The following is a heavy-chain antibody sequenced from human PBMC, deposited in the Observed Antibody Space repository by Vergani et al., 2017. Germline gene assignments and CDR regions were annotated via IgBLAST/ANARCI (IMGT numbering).Heavy chain of an antibody. J-gene: IGHJ4*02. CDR1: GYTLTELS. D-gene: IGHD4-23*01. V-gene: IGHV1-46*01. CDR3: ARAPYYGGNSPAFDY. Sequence: QVQLVQSGAEVKKPGASVKVSCKVSGYTLTELSMHWVRQAPGKGLEWMGIINPSGGSTSYAQKFQGRVTMTRDTSTSTVYMELSSLRSEDTAVYYCARAPYYGGNSPAFDYWGLGTLVTVSS. CDR2: INPSGGST.